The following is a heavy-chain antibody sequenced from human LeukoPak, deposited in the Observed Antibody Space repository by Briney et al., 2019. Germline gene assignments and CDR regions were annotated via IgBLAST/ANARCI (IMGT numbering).Heavy chain of an antibody. Sequence: GGSLRLSCAASGFTFSSYWMSWVRQAPGKGLEWVANIKQDGSEKYYVDSVKGRFTISRDNAKNSLYLQMNSLRAEDTAVYYCARGLAVAGSYWFDPWGQGTLVTVSS. J-gene: IGHJ5*02. D-gene: IGHD6-19*01. V-gene: IGHV3-7*01. CDR3: ARGLAVAGSYWFDP. CDR1: GFTFSSYW. CDR2: IKQDGSEK.